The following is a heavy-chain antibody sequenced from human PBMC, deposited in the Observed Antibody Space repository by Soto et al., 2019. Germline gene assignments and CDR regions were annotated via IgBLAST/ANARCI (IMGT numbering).Heavy chain of an antibody. CDR3: AAVGATHYYYYYGMDV. J-gene: IGHJ6*02. V-gene: IGHV1-58*01. D-gene: IGHD1-26*01. CDR1: GFTFTSSA. CDR2: IVVGSGNT. Sequence: GASVKVSCKASGFTFTSSAVQWVRQARGQRLEWIGWIVVGSGNTNYAQKFQERVTITRDMSTSTAYMELSSLRSEDTAVYYCAAVGATHYYYYYGMDVWGQGTTVTVSS.